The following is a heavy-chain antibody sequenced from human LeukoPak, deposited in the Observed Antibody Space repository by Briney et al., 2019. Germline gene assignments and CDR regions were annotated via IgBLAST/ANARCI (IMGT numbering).Heavy chain of an antibody. J-gene: IGHJ3*02. CDR2: LSFDESP. D-gene: IGHD6-19*01. CDR3: AREGHSSGFAPAFDT. CDR1: GINFGASI. Sequence: AGTSLRLSCATSGINFGASIMHWIRQAPGKGLEWVAGLSFDESPYYGGSVEGRFIISGDNSKRTLYLQMNSLKVEDTALYYCAREGHSSGFAPAFDTWGQGTMVTVSS. V-gene: IGHV3-30*04.